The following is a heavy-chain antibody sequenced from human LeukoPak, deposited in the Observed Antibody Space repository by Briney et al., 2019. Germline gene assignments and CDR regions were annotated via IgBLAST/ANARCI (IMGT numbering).Heavy chain of an antibody. CDR1: GYSISSGYY. J-gene: IGHJ5*02. CDR3: ARPNNYYDSSGYPKGWFDP. D-gene: IGHD3-22*01. Sequence: SETLSLTCAVSGYSISSGYYWGWIRQPPGKGLEWIGSIYHSGSTYYNPSLKSRVTIPVDTSKNQFSLKLSSVTAADTAVYYCARPNNYYDSSGYPKGWFDPWGQGTLVTVSS. V-gene: IGHV4-38-2*01. CDR2: IYHSGST.